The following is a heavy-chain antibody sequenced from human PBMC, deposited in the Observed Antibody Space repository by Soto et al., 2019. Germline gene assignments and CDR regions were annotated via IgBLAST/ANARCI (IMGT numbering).Heavy chain of an antibody. CDR2: IYFSGST. CDR1: GVSISGYY. Sequence: SETLSLTCTVSGVSISGYYWTWIRQPPGKGLEWIGYIYFSGSTDYSPSLKSRVTISIDTSKNQFSVKLSSVTAADTAVYYCARYYTFIKVPTACYFDVWGPGTPVTLVS. V-gene: IGHV4-59*08. CDR3: ARYYTFIKVPTACYFDV. J-gene: IGHJ4*02. D-gene: IGHD3-10*01.